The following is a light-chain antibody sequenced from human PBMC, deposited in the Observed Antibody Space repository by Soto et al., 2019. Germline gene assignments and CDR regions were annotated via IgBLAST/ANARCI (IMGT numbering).Light chain of an antibody. CDR3: SSYTSSSTYV. J-gene: IGLJ1*01. CDR1: SSDVGNSNG. CDR2: DVN. V-gene: IGLV2-18*02. Sequence: QSVLTQPPSVSGSPGQSVAISCTGTSSDVGNSNGVSWYHQPPGTAPELMIYDVNNRPSGIPDSFSGSKSGNTASLSISGLQAEDEGDYYCSSYTSSSTYVFGTGTKVTVL.